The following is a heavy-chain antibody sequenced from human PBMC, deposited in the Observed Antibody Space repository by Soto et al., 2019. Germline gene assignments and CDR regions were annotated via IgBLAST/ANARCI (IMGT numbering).Heavy chain of an antibody. V-gene: IGHV3-53*01. Sequence: DVQLVESGGGLIQPGGSLRLSCAASGFTVSGKKCLAWVRQAPGKGLEWVSALYDVDGTFYADSVKGRFTTSGDSSRTIVYLQMNSLRPDDTAVYYCATWHLREHAYDIWGQGTAVTVSS. D-gene: IGHD4-17*01. CDR1: GFTVSGKKC. CDR2: LYDVDGT. CDR3: ATWHLREHAYDI. J-gene: IGHJ3*02.